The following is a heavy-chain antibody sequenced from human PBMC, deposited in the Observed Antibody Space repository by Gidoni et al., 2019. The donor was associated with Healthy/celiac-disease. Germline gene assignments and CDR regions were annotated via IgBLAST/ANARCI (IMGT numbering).Heavy chain of an antibody. D-gene: IGHD1-26*01. CDR1: GSPLVNAW. CDR3: TTDWAPKWELPRADAFDI. CDR2: SKSKTDGGTT. J-gene: IGHJ3*02. Sequence: ELQLVESGGGLVKPGRALRLPWPASGSPLVNAWMCGVRQAPGKGLQWGGRSKSKTDGGTTDYAEPVKGRVTISRDDAKNTLYLHMNSLETEDTAVYYCTTDWAPKWELPRADAFDIWGQGTMVTVSS. V-gene: IGHV3-15*01.